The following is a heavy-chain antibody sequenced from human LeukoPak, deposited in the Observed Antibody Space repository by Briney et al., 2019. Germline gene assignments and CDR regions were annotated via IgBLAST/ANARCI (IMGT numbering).Heavy chain of an antibody. J-gene: IGHJ4*02. D-gene: IGHD3-3*01. V-gene: IGHV3-48*01. CDR3: ATGIDYDLPDY. CDR2: ISSSSSTI. Sequence: GGSLRLSCAASGFTFSSYSMNWVRQAPGKGLEWVSYISSSSSTIYYEVSVKGRFTISRDNAKNSLYLQMNSLRAEDTAVYYCATGIDYDLPDYWGQGTLVTVSS. CDR1: GFTFSSYS.